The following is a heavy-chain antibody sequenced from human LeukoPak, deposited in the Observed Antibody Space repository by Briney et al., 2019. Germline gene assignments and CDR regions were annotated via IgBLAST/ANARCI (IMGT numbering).Heavy chain of an antibody. CDR2: IYPGDSDT. Sequence: GESLQISCKGSGYSFTTYWIGWVRQMPGKGLEWMGIIYPGDSDTRYSPSFQGQVTISADKSISTAYLQWSSLKASDTAMYYCARTGYYDISEDAFDMWGQGTMVTVSS. J-gene: IGHJ3*02. V-gene: IGHV5-51*01. D-gene: IGHD3/OR15-3a*01. CDR1: GYSFTTYW. CDR3: ARTGYYDISEDAFDM.